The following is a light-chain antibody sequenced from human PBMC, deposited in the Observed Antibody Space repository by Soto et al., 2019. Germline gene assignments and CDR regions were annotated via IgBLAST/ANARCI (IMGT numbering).Light chain of an antibody. Sequence: QSAMTQPASVSGSPGQSITISCSGTSSDLGGYNYVSWYQQYPGKAPKLMIYDVSNRPSGVSNRFSGSKSGNTASLTISGLQAEDEADYYCSSYTTSNTFYVFGTGTKLTVL. CDR2: DVS. CDR3: SSYTTSNTFYV. CDR1: SSDLGGYNY. J-gene: IGLJ1*01. V-gene: IGLV2-14*03.